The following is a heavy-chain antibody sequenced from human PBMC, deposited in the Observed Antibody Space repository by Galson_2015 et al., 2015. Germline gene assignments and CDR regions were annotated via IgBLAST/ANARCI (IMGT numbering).Heavy chain of an antibody. J-gene: IGHJ4*02. D-gene: IGHD6-19*01. V-gene: IGHV3-33*01. CDR3: ARDSEVGGQWLVGEVDY. CDR1: GFTFSSYG. CDR2: IWYDGSNK. Sequence: SLRLSCAASGFTFSSYGMHWVRQAPGKGLEWVAVIWYDGSNKYYADSVKGRFTISRDNSKNTLYLQMNSLRAEDTAVYYCARDSEVGGQWLVGEVDYWGQGTLVTVSS.